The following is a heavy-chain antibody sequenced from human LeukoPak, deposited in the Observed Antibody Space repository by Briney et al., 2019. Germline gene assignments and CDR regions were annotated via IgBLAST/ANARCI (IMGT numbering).Heavy chain of an antibody. Sequence: ASVKVSCKASGYTFSSSYMHWVRQAPGQGLEWMGIINPSGGTTIYAQRFQGRVTMTRDTSTSTVYMELSSPRYEDTAVYYCARQRGGQYEDGFDIWGQRTMVTVSS. CDR1: GYTFSSSY. CDR2: INPSGGTT. D-gene: IGHD2-8*01. CDR3: ARQRGGQYEDGFDI. J-gene: IGHJ3*02. V-gene: IGHV1-46*01.